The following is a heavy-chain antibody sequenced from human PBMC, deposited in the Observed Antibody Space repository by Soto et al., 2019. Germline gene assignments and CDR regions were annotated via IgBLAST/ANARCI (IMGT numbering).Heavy chain of an antibody. CDR1: GGSIRVSGYY. CDR2: TYYSGST. CDR3: ARQSGSGSYLGR. D-gene: IGHD5-12*01. J-gene: IGHJ4*02. V-gene: IGHV4-39*01. Sequence: PSETLSLTCTVSGGSIRVSGYYWGWIRQAPGKGLEWIGSTYYSGSTYYNPSLESRVTISVDTSKNHFSLELTSVTAADTAVYFCARQSGSGSYLGRWGQGTRVTVSS.